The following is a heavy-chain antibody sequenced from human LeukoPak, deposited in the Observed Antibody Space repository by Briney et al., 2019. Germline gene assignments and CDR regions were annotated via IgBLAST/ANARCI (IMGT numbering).Heavy chain of an antibody. Sequence: SCKASGGTFSSYAMHWVRQAPGKGLEWVAVISYDGSNKYYADSVKGRFTISRDNSKNTLYLQMNSLRAEGTAVYYCARSGRGPYYYMDVWGKGTTVTVSS. J-gene: IGHJ6*03. CDR1: GGTFSSYA. V-gene: IGHV3-30*01. D-gene: IGHD1-26*01. CDR3: ARSGRGPYYYMDV. CDR2: ISYDGSNK.